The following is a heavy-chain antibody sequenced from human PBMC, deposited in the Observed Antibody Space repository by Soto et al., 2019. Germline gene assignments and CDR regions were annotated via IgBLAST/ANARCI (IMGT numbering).Heavy chain of an antibody. CDR1: GYSFTSYW. Sequence: PGESLKISCKGSGYSFTSYWISWVRQMPGKGLEWMGRTDPSDSYTNYSPSFQGHVTISADKSISTAYLQWSSLKASDTAMYYCARPVIAARPDYYYGMDVWGQGTTVTVSS. CDR3: ARPVIAARPDYYYGMDV. D-gene: IGHD6-6*01. V-gene: IGHV5-10-1*01. CDR2: TDPSDSYT. J-gene: IGHJ6*02.